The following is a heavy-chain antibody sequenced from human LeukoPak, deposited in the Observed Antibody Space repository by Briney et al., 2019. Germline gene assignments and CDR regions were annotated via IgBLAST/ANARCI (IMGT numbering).Heavy chain of an antibody. D-gene: IGHD3-3*01. CDR3: ARTHYDFWSGFSALYYYYMDV. Sequence: GGSLRLSCAASGFTFSSYSMNWVRQAPGKGLEWVSYISSSSSTIYYADSVKGRFTISRDNAKNSLYLQMNSLRAEDTAVYYCARTHYDFWSGFSALYYYYMDVWGKGTTVTVSS. V-gene: IGHV3-48*01. CDR1: GFTFSSYS. CDR2: ISSSSSTI. J-gene: IGHJ6*03.